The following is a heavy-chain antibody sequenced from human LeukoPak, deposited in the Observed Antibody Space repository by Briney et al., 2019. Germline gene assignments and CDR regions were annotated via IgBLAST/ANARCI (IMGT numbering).Heavy chain of an antibody. CDR2: IYYSGNT. Sequence: SETLSLTCTVSGGSISSSSYYWGWIRQPPGKGLEWIGSIYYSGNTYYNPSLKSRVTISVDTSKNQFSLKLSSVTAADTAVYYCARDRGNSIVGSDFDSWGQGTLVTVSS. CDR1: GGSISSSSYY. V-gene: IGHV4-39*02. J-gene: IGHJ4*02. D-gene: IGHD1-26*01. CDR3: ARDRGNSIVGSDFDS.